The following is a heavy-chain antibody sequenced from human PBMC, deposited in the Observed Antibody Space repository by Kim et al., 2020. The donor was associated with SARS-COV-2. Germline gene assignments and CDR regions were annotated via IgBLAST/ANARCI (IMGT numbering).Heavy chain of an antibody. J-gene: IGHJ4*02. D-gene: IGHD3-16*02. Sequence: SETLSLTCTVSGDSISSGYWSWNRQPAGKGLEWIGRIYTSGRTNSNPSPHRRVTMSVDMSMNKISLTLSSVTAAATAVYYCACALGHWGEGTLVTVSS. CDR2: IYTSGRT. V-gene: IGHV4-4*07. CDR3: ACALGH. CDR1: GDSISSGY.